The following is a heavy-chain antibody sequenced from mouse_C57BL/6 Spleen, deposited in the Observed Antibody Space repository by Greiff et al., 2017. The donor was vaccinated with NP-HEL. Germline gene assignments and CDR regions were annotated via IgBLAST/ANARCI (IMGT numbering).Heavy chain of an antibody. CDR2: IYPGDGDT. Sequence: VQLQQSGAELVKPGASVKISCKASGYAFSSYWMNWVKQRPGKGLEWIGQIYPGDGDTNYNGKFKGKATLTADKSSSTAYMQLSSLTSEDSAVDFCARYYSPDWYFDVWGTGTTVTVSS. V-gene: IGHV1-80*01. CDR1: GYAFSSYW. CDR3: ARYYSPDWYFDV. J-gene: IGHJ1*03. D-gene: IGHD2-12*01.